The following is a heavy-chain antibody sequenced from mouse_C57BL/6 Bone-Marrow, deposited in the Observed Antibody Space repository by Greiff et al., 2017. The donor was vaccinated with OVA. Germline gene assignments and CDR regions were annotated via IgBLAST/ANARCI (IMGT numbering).Heavy chain of an antibody. CDR1: GYTFTDYY. CDR3: ARLPYGYFDV. J-gene: IGHJ1*03. CDR2: INPNNGGT. V-gene: IGHV1-26*01. Sequence: EVQLQQSGPELVKPGASVKISCKASGYTFTDYYMNWVKQSHGKSLEWIGDINPNNGGTSYNQKFKGKATLTVDKSSSTAYMELRSLTSEDSAVYYCARLPYGYFDVWGTGTTVTVSS.